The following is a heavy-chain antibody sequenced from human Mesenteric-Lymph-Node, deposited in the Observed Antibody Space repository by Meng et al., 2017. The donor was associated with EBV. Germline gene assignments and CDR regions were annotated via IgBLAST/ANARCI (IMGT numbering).Heavy chain of an antibody. Sequence: QITLKESGPTLVKPTQTLTLTCTFSGFSLTTDEVGVGWIRQPPGKALEWLALIYWDDDKRYSPSLKSRLTITKDTSKNQVVLTMTNMDPVDTATYYCARRPYSWNFDFWGQGTLVTVSS. J-gene: IGHJ4*02. V-gene: IGHV2-5*02. CDR3: ARRPYSWNFDF. D-gene: IGHD1-26*01. CDR1: GFSLTTDEVG. CDR2: IYWDDDK.